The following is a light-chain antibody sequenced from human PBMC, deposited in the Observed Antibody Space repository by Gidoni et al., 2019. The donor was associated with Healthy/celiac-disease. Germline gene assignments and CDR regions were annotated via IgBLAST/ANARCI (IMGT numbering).Light chain of an antibody. CDR1: QSLLHSNGYNY. CDR3: MQALQTPPQYT. V-gene: IGKV2-28*01. J-gene: IGKJ2*01. CDR2: LGS. Sequence: DIVMTQSPLSLPVTPGEPASISCRSSQSLLHSNGYNYLDWYLQKPGQSPQLLIYLGSNRASGVPDRFSGRGSGTDFTLKISRVEAEDVGVYYCMQALQTPPQYTFGQGTKLEIK.